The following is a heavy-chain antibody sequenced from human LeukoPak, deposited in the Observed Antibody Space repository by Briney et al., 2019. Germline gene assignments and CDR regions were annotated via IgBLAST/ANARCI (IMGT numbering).Heavy chain of an antibody. CDR3: ARDERYDSSGYPFDY. V-gene: IGHV1-2*02. J-gene: IGHJ4*02. CDR2: INPNSDDT. D-gene: IGHD3-22*01. CDR1: GYTFTGYF. Sequence: ASVKVSCKASGYTFTGYFMHWVRQAPAQGLEWMGWINPNSDDTNYAQKFQGRVTMTRDTSISTAYMELSRLRSDDTAVYYCARDERYDSSGYPFDYWGQGTLVTVSS.